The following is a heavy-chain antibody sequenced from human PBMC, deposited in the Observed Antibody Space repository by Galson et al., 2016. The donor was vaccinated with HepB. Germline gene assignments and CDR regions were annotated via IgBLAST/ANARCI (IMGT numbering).Heavy chain of an antibody. Sequence: SLRLSCAASGFTFVDYAMGWCRQAPGKGLEWISYIASSSSLIFYAASVRGRFTISRDNARNSLYLQMNILRDEDTAVYYCARVVYGSGSYYRFYDYWGQGTLVTVSS. CDR1: GFTFVDYA. CDR2: IASSSSLI. V-gene: IGHV3-48*02. CDR3: ARVVYGSGSYYRFYDY. D-gene: IGHD3-10*01. J-gene: IGHJ4*02.